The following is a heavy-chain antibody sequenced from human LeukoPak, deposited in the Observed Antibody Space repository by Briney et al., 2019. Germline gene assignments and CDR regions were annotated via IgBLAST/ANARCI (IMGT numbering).Heavy chain of an antibody. D-gene: IGHD4-23*01. CDR2: MYSSGST. CDR3: ARGGKATVVTM. V-gene: IGHV4-4*07. J-gene: IGHJ4*02. CDR1: GGTVNSYY. Sequence: PSETLSLTCTVSGGTVNSYYWSWIRQPAGKGLKWIGRMYSSGSTNYNPSLKSRVSMSVDTSKNQFSLKLTSVPVADTAVYYCARGGKATVVTMWGQGILVTASS.